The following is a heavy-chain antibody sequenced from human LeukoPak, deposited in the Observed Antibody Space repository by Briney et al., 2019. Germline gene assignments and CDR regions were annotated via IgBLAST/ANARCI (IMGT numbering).Heavy chain of an antibody. Sequence: ASVKVSCKASGGTFSSYAISWVRQAPGQGLEWMGGIIPIFGTANYAQKVKGRVTITADEYTSTVYMELSSLRSEDTAVYYCARGSPRFLEWLPYLDNWFDPWGQGTLVTVSS. CDR3: ARGSPRFLEWLPYLDNWFDP. J-gene: IGHJ5*02. CDR1: GGTFSSYA. D-gene: IGHD3-3*01. V-gene: IGHV1-69*13. CDR2: IIPIFGTA.